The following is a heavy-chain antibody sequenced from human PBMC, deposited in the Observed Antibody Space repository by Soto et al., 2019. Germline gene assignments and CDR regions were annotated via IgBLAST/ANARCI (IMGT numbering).Heavy chain of an antibody. Sequence: QVQLVQSGAEVKKPGASVKVSCKASGYTFTSYGISWVRQAPGQGLEWMGWISAYNGNTNYAQKLXXXXXXTTXTXXXXXXXXXXXXXXXXTAVYYCARVTFGGNWFDPWGQGTLVTVSS. J-gene: IGHJ5*02. V-gene: IGHV1-18*01. CDR3: ARVTFGGNWFDP. CDR1: GYTFTSYG. D-gene: IGHD3-10*01. CDR2: ISAYNGNT.